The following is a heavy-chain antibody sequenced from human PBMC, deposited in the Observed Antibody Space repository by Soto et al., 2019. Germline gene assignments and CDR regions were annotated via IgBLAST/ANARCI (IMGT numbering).Heavy chain of an antibody. D-gene: IGHD2-21*02. J-gene: IGHJ6*02. Sequence: ASETLSLTCAVSGGSISSSHWWGWVRQAPGKGLEWIGEIYHSGSTNYNPSLKSRITMSVDKSKNQFSVNLSSVTAADTAVYYCVRDADETAIVPAPWLVWGRGTMVTVSS. CDR3: VRDADETAIVPAPWLV. V-gene: IGHV4-4*02. CDR1: GGSISSSHW. CDR2: IYHSGST.